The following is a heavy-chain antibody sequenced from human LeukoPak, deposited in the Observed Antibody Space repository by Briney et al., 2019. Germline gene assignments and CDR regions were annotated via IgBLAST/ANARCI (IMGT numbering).Heavy chain of an antibody. CDR1: GYTFTSYG. CDR3: AREWEDHYGSGSRNYYYYYYMDV. D-gene: IGHD3-10*01. CDR2: ISAYNGNT. Sequence: ASVKVSCKASGYTFTSYGISWVRQAPGQGLEWMGWISAYNGNTNYAQKLQGRVTMTTDTSTSTAYMELRSLRSDDTAVYYCAREWEDHYGSGSRNYYYYYYMDVWGKGTTVTVSS. J-gene: IGHJ6*03. V-gene: IGHV1-18*01.